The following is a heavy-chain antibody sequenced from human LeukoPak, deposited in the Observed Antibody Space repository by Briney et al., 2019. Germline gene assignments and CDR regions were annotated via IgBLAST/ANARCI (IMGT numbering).Heavy chain of an antibody. J-gene: IGHJ4*02. V-gene: IGHV1-18*01. CDR1: GYTFTSYG. Sequence: GASVKVSCKASGYTFTSYGISWVRQAPGQGLEWMGWISAYNGNTNYAQKLQGRVTMTTDTSTSTAYMELRSLRSDDTAVYYCARYYDSSGYYYAVDYFDYWGQGTLVTVSS. D-gene: IGHD3-22*01. CDR3: ARYYDSSGYYYAVDYFDY. CDR2: ISAYNGNT.